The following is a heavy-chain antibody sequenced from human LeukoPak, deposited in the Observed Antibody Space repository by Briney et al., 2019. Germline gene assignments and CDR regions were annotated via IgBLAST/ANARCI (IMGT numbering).Heavy chain of an antibody. CDR3: AIASIAAAGTGYYYMDV. D-gene: IGHD6-13*01. J-gene: IGHJ6*03. V-gene: IGHV1-2*02. CDR1: GDTLSSYT. CDR2: VNPNSGGT. Sequence: ASVKVSCKSSGDTLSSYTINWVRQAPGQGLEWMGWVNPNSGGTNYAQKFQGRVTMTRDTSISTAYMELSRLRSDDTAVYYCAIASIAAAGTGYYYMDVWGKGTTVTVSS.